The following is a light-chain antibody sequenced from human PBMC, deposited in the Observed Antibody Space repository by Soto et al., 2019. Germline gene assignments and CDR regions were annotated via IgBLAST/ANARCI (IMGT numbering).Light chain of an antibody. J-gene: IGKJ2*01. V-gene: IGKV1-39*01. CDR3: QQSYSTPV. CDR1: QSISSY. CDR2: AAS. Sequence: DIQMTQSPSSLSASVGDRVTITCRASQSISSYLNWYQQKPGKAPKLLIYAASSLQSGVPSRFSGSGSGTDFTLTISSLQPEYFATYYCQQSYSTPVFGQGTKLEIK.